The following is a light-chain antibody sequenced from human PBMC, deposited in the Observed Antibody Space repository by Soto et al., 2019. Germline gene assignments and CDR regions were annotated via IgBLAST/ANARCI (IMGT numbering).Light chain of an antibody. CDR3: QQYYRYPWM. CDR1: QGISTY. J-gene: IGKJ1*01. Sequence: DIQMTQSPSSLSASVGARVTITCRASQGISTYLGWYQQKPGKVPKSLIYSASNLQSGVPSRFSASGSGTEFTLTITDMQPDDFATYYCQQYYRYPWMFGQGTKVDIK. V-gene: IGKV1-16*01. CDR2: SAS.